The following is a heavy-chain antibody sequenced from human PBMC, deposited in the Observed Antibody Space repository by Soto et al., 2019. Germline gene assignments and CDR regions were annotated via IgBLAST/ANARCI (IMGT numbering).Heavy chain of an antibody. Sequence: PGGSLRLSCAASGFTFSSYAMSWVRQAPGKGLERVSAISGSGGSTYYADSVKGRFTISRDNSKNTLYLQMNSLRAEDTAVYYCAKAPYTGYCSGGSCFPPYYYYYYMDVWGKGTTVTVFS. D-gene: IGHD2-15*01. V-gene: IGHV3-23*01. CDR2: ISGSGGST. J-gene: IGHJ6*03. CDR3: AKAPYTGYCSGGSCFPPYYYYYYMDV. CDR1: GFTFSSYA.